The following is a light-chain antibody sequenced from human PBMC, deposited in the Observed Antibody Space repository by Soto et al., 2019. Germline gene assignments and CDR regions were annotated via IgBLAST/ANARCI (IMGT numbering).Light chain of an antibody. V-gene: IGLV2-8*01. J-gene: IGLJ2*01. CDR2: EVN. Sequence: QSVLTQPPSASGSPGQSVTISCTGTSSDVGGYNYVSWYQHHPGKAPKLMIYEVNKRPSGVPDRFSGSKSGNTASLTVSGLQAEDEADYYCSSYAGSNNLVFGGGTQLTVL. CDR3: SSYAGSNNLV. CDR1: SSDVGGYNY.